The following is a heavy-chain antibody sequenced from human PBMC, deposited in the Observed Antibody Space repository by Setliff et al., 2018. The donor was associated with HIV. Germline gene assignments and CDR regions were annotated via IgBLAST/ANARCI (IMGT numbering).Heavy chain of an antibody. J-gene: IGHJ5*02. CDR1: GYTFTNYY. D-gene: IGHD2-2*01. Sequence: ASVKVSCKASGYTFTNYYMHWVRQAPGQGLEWMGWINAGNGDTEYSQKFQSRVTITRDTSATTAFMELSSLTSEDTAVYYCARDGCDSNRCYVYNWFDPWGQGTLVTVSS. CDR2: INAGNGDT. CDR3: ARDGCDSNRCYVYNWFDP. V-gene: IGHV1-3*01.